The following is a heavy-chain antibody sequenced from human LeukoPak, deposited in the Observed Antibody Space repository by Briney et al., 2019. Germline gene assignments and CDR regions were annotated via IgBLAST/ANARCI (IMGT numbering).Heavy chain of an antibody. CDR2: ISGSGGST. Sequence: GGSLRLSCAASGFTFSSYGMSWVRQAPGKGLEWVSAISGSGGSTYYADSVKGRFTISRDNSKNTLYLQMNSLRAEDTAVYYCAKTGGLWFGENWGQGTLVTVSS. CDR1: GFTFSSYG. D-gene: IGHD3-10*01. CDR3: AKTGGLWFGEN. J-gene: IGHJ4*02. V-gene: IGHV3-23*01.